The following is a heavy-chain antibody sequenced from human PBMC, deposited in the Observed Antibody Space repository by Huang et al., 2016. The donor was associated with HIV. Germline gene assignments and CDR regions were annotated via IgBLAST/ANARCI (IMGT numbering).Heavy chain of an antibody. CDR1: GYTLTELS. CDR2: FAPEQGET. CDR3: AAGYDTYYDI. Sequence: QVQLVQSGAEVQKPGASVKVSCKVSGYTLTELSIHWVRQAPGKGLEWMGGFAPEQGETINAQNFQGRGTMTEDTSTDTAYMELHSLRPEDTAVYYCAAGYDTYYDIWGQGTMVIASS. J-gene: IGHJ3*02. V-gene: IGHV1-24*01. D-gene: IGHD2-21*01.